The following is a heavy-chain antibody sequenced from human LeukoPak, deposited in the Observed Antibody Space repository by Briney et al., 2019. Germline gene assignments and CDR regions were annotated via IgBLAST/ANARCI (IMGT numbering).Heavy chain of an antibody. CDR2: ISSDSSVI. CDR3: ARDKGTYQNKYYFDY. D-gene: IGHD2-2*01. Sequence: GGSLRLSCAVSGFSFCDSGMNWVRQAPGVRLEWVSYISSDSSVIFYADSVKGRFTVSRDNAINSLYLQMKSLRDDDTAVYYCARDKGTYQNKYYFDYWGQGTLVTVSS. V-gene: IGHV3-48*02. J-gene: IGHJ4*02. CDR1: GFSFCDSG.